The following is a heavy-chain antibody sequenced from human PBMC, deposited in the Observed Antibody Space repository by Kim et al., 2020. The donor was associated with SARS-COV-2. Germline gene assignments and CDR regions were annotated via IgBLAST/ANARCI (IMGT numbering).Heavy chain of an antibody. Sequence: ADSVKGRFTISRDNSKNTLYLQMNSLRAEDTAVYYCARDSKRTTYYGMDVWGQGTTVTVSS. CDR3: ARDSKRTTYYGMDV. D-gene: IGHD1-26*01. V-gene: IGHV3-33*01. J-gene: IGHJ6*02.